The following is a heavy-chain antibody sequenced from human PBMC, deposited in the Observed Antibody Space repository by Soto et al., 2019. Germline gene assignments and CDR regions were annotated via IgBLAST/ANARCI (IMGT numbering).Heavy chain of an antibody. V-gene: IGHV3-7*01. CDR3: SRSLNA. Sequence: GGSLRLYCAASGFTFTTWWMDWARQTPGKGLEWVANINQDGSQKNYVDSVKGRFTISRDNAKNSVYLQMTSLTAEDSALYYCSRSLNAWGQGTLVTVSS. J-gene: IGHJ5*02. CDR1: GFTFTTWW. CDR2: INQDGSQK.